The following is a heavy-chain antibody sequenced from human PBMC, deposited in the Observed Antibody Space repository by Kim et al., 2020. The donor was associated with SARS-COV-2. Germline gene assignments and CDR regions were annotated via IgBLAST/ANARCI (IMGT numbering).Heavy chain of an antibody. CDR2: TYYTGRT. J-gene: IGHJ4*02. Sequence: SETLSLTCTVSGGSISSSSYYWGWIRQPPGKGLEWIGTTYYTGRTYYNPSLRSRVTLYVDTSKNQFSLKLSSVTAADTAVYYCARRPNGDYYFDYWGQGTLVTVSS. CDR1: GGSISSSSYY. CDR3: ARRPNGDYYFDY. D-gene: IGHD4-17*01. V-gene: IGHV4-39*01.